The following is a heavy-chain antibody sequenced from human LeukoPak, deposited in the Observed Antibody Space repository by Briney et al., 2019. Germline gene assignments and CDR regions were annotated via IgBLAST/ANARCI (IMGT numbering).Heavy chain of an antibody. CDR1: GGSISGYY. CDR2: IHSSGST. CDR3: ARRLRLSSSWAYFDF. Sequence: SETLPLTCTVSGGSISGYYWGWIRQSPGKGLEWIGYIHSSGSTNYNASLNSRLTISVDTSKNQFSLKLTSVTATDTAVYYCARRLRLSSSWAYFDFWGQGTPVTVSS. V-gene: IGHV4-59*08. D-gene: IGHD6-13*01. J-gene: IGHJ4*02.